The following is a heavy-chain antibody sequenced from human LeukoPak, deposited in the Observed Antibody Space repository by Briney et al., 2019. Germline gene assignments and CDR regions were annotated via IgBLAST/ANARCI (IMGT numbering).Heavy chain of an antibody. V-gene: IGHV4-4*02. CDR3: ARMMLSRYYFDY. D-gene: IGHD2-8*01. Sequence: SETLSLTCAVSGGSISSSNWWSWVRQPPGKGLEWIGEIYHSGSTNYNPSLNSRVTISVDKSKNQFSLKLSSVTAADTAVYYCARMMLSRYYFDYWGQGTLVTVSS. J-gene: IGHJ4*02. CDR1: GGSISSSNW. CDR2: IYHSGST.